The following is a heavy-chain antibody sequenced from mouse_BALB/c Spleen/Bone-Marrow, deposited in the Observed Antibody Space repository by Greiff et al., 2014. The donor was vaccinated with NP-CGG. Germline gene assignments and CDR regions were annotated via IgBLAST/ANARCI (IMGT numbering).Heavy chain of an antibody. V-gene: IGHV14-1*02. Sequence: VQLKQSGAELVRPGALVKLSCKASGFNIKDYFMHWVKQRPEQGLEWIGWIDPEIGNTLCDPKFQGKASITADTSSNTAYLQLSSLTSEDTAVYYCARLFGTRDFDYWGQGTTLTVSS. CDR1: GFNIKDYF. CDR2: IDPEIGNT. CDR3: ARLFGTRDFDY. J-gene: IGHJ2*01. D-gene: IGHD4-1*01.